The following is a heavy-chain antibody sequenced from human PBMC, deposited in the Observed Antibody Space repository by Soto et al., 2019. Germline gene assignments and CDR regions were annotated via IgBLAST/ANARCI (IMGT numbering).Heavy chain of an antibody. J-gene: IGHJ4*02. CDR1: GYTFTSYG. Sequence: QVQLVQSGPEVKKPGASVKVSCKTSGYTFTSYGISWVRQAPGQGLEWMGWITTDKGKTTYAQRFQGRVTMTTDTSTSKAYMELTSLRSDDTAVYYCATRSPAFDYWGQGTLVTVSS. V-gene: IGHV1-18*01. CDR3: ATRSPAFDY. CDR2: ITTDKGKT.